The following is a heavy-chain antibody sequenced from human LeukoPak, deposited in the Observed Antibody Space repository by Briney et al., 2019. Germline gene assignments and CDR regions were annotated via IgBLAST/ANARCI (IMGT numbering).Heavy chain of an antibody. CDR1: GGTFSSYA. CDR3: ARGLRFGYGMDV. V-gene: IGHV1-69*01. CDR2: IIPIFGTA. J-gene: IGHJ6*04. D-gene: IGHD3-10*01. Sequence: SVKVSCKASGGTFSSYAISWVRQAPGQGLEWMGGIIPIFGTANYAQKFQGRVTITADESTSTAYMELSSLRSEDTAVYYCARGLRFGYGMDVWGKGTTVTVSS.